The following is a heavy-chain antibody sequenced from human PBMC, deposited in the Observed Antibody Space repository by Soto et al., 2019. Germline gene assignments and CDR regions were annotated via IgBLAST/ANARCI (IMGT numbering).Heavy chain of an antibody. J-gene: IGHJ4*02. CDR1: GFAFSRYD. CDR2: IGTAGDP. CDR3: ARGAFFGSGSQTFDA. D-gene: IGHD3-10*01. V-gene: IGHV3-13*05. Sequence: VGSLRLSCAATGFAFSRYDMHWVRQGIGKGLEWVSGIGTAGDPSSPGSVKGRFTISRDNARTSLYLQMNDLRAGDTAVYYCARGAFFGSGSQTFDAWGQGTLVTVSS.